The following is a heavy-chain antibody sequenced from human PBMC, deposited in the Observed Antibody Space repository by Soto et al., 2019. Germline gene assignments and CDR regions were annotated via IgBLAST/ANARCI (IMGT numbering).Heavy chain of an antibody. Sequence: QVQLVQSGAEEKKPGASVKVSCKASGYTFTSYAMHCVRQAPGQRLEWMGWINAGNGNTKYSQKFQGRVTITRDTSASTVYMELSSLRSEATAVYYCARVSGWYFLDYWGQGTLVTVSS. CDR2: INAGNGNT. D-gene: IGHD6-19*01. V-gene: IGHV1-3*05. CDR1: GYTFTSYA. CDR3: ARVSGWYFLDY. J-gene: IGHJ4*02.